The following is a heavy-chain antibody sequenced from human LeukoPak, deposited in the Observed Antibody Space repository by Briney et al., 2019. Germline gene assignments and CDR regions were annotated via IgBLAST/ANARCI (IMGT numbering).Heavy chain of an antibody. CDR3: AKESVQAAPLYGVDG. CDR1: GITLSNYG. CDR2: ISGSGGGT. J-gene: IGHJ4*02. Sequence: SGGSLRLSCAVSGITLSNYGMSWVRQAPGKGLEWVAGISGSGGGTNYADSVRGRFTISRDNSKNTLYLQMNSPRVEDTALYYCAKESVQAAPLYGVDGWGQGTQVTVSS. V-gene: IGHV3-23*01. D-gene: IGHD2-2*01.